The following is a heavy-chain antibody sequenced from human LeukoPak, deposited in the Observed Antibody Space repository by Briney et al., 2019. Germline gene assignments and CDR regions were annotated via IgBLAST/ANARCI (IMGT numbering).Heavy chain of an antibody. CDR3: ARDPKTRPRGETYYGMDV. D-gene: IGHD3-10*01. Sequence: SETLSLTCTVSGGSISSYYWSWIRQPAGKGLEWIGRIYTSGSTDYNPSLKSRVAMSVDTSKNQFSLKLSSVTAADTAVYYCARDPKTRPRGETYYGMDVWGQGTLVTVSS. J-gene: IGHJ6*02. CDR2: IYTSGST. V-gene: IGHV4-4*07. CDR1: GGSISSYY.